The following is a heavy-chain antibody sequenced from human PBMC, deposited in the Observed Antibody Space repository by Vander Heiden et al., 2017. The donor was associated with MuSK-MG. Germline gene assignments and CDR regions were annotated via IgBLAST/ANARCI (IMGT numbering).Heavy chain of an antibody. D-gene: IGHD2-15*01. CDR3: ARDLPGGSRYGSGGSCFGYGMDV. CDR1: GYTFTSYG. J-gene: IGHJ6*02. V-gene: IGHV1-18*01. CDR2: IRAYNGNT. Sequence: QVQLVQSGAEVKKPGASVKVSCKASGYTFTSYGISWVRQAPGQGLEWLGWIRAYNGNTNHAQKLQGRVTMTTDSSTSTAYMELRSLRSHDADLYYCARDLPGGSRYGSGGSCFGYGMDVWGHGRTGT.